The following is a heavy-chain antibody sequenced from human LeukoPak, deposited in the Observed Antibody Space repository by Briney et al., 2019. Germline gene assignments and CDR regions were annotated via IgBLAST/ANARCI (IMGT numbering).Heavy chain of an antibody. CDR3: ARDPGGDYMDV. V-gene: IGHV3-7*01. J-gene: IGHJ6*03. CDR1: GFTFGDYP. D-gene: IGHD3-10*01. Sequence: GGSLRLSCTASGFTFGDYPMSWVRQAPGKGLEWVANIKQDGSEKYYVDSVKGRFTISRDNAKNSLYLQMNSLRAEDTAVYYCARDPGGDYMDVWGKGTTVTVSS. CDR2: IKQDGSEK.